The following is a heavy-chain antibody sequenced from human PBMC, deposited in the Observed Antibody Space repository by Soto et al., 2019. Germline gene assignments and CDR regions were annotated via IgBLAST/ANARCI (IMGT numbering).Heavy chain of an antibody. D-gene: IGHD3-22*01. CDR1: GFTVSSNY. J-gene: IGHJ4*02. CDR3: ARGLGYYYDSSGYFPVFDY. Sequence: EVQLVESGGGLVQPGGSLRLSCAASGFTVSSNYMSWVRQAPGKGLEWVSVIYSGGSTYYADSVKGRFTISRDNSKNTLYLQMNSLRAEDTAVYYCARGLGYYYDSSGYFPVFDYWGQGTLVTVSS. V-gene: IGHV3-66*01. CDR2: IYSGGST.